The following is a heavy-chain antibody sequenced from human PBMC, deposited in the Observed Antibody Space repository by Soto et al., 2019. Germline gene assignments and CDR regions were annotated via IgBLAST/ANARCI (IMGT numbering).Heavy chain of an antibody. J-gene: IGHJ4*02. CDR1: GFTFSNYG. V-gene: IGHV3-30*18. CDR2: ISFDGSHK. D-gene: IGHD2-15*01. Sequence: QVLLVESGGGVVQPGRSLRLSCAGSGFTFSNYGLHWVRQAPGKGLDWVSFISFDGSHKYYADSGKGRFIISRHNSNNMLYLQMDSLTTEDTAVYYCAKDGAPRYCSRSSCHPAGAYWGQGTLVTVSS. CDR3: AKDGAPRYCSRSSCHPAGAY.